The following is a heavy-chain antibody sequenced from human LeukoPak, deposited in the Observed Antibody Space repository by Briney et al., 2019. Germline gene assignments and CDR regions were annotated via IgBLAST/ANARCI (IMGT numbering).Heavy chain of an antibody. J-gene: IGHJ6*02. V-gene: IGHV4-4*07. Sequence: SETLSLTCTVSGGSISSYYWSWIRQPAGKGLEWIGRIYTSGSTNYNPSLKSRVTMSVDTSKNQFSLKLSSATAADTAVYYCARGYSYGSYYYYGMDVWGQGTTVTVSS. D-gene: IGHD5-18*01. CDR1: GGSISSYY. CDR2: IYTSGST. CDR3: ARGYSYGSYYYYGMDV.